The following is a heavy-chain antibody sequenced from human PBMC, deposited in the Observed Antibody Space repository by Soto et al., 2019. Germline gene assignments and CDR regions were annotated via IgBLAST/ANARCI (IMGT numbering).Heavy chain of an antibody. J-gene: IGHJ6*02. CDR1: GFTFSSYA. CDR3: ARTAVAAAGIGWVLGYYYGMDV. Sequence: QVQLVESGGGVVQPGRSLRLSCAASGFTFSSYAMHWVRQAPGKGLEWVAVISYDGSNKYYADSVKGRFTISRDNSKNTLYLQMNSLRAEDTAVYYCARTAVAAAGIGWVLGYYYGMDVWGQGTTVTVSS. D-gene: IGHD6-13*01. CDR2: ISYDGSNK. V-gene: IGHV3-30-3*01.